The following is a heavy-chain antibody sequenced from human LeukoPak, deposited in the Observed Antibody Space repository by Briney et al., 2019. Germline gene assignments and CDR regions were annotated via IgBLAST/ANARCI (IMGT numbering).Heavy chain of an antibody. CDR3: ARDRTVAAAVNSEW. D-gene: IGHD6-13*01. CDR2: INPKNGDT. Sequence: ASVKVSCKASGYTFTAYYIHWVRQAPGQGLEWVGWINPKNGDTNYGQNFQGRVTMTRDTSISTAYMELSWLRSDDTAVYFCARDRTVAAAVNSEWWGQGTLVTVSP. CDR1: GYTFTAYY. J-gene: IGHJ4*02. V-gene: IGHV1-2*02.